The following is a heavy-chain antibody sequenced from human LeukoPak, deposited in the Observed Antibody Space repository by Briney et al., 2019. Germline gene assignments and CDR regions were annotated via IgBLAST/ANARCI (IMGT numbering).Heavy chain of an antibody. CDR1: GFTFSSYG. CDR3: ARDYYYYDSSGYWDY. Sequence: GGSLRLSCAASGFTFSSYGMHWVRQAPGKGLEWVAVIWYDGSNKHYADSVKGRFTISRDNSKNTLYLQMNSLRAEDTAVYYCARDYYYYDSSGYWDYWGQGTLVTVSS. V-gene: IGHV3-33*01. J-gene: IGHJ4*02. D-gene: IGHD3-22*01. CDR2: IWYDGSNK.